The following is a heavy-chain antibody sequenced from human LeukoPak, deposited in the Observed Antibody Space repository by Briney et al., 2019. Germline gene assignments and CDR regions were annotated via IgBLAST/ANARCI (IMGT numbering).Heavy chain of an antibody. D-gene: IGHD1-14*01. Sequence: PGGSLRLSCAASGFTFSDHAMSWVRQAPGKGMAWVSSITGSGGRTYYVDSVKGRFTISRDNSKNTLYLEMNSLRADETAVYFCASRPRADIGPLDYWGQGTLVTVSS. CDR3: ASRPRADIGPLDY. V-gene: IGHV3-23*01. CDR2: ITGSGGRT. J-gene: IGHJ4*02. CDR1: GFTFSDHA.